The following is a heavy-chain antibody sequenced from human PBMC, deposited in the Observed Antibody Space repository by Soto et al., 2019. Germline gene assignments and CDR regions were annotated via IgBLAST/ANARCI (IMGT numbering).Heavy chain of an antibody. Sequence: EVQLLESGGGLVQPGGSLRLSCAASGFTFSSYAMSWVRQAPGKGLEWVSASSGSGGSTYYADSVKGRFTISRDISKNTLYLQMTSLRAEDTAGYYCAKPPSGIVATKEAYFDCWGQGTLVTVSS. J-gene: IGHJ4*02. CDR1: GFTFSSYA. CDR3: AKPPSGIVATKEAYFDC. V-gene: IGHV3-23*01. D-gene: IGHD5-12*01. CDR2: SSGSGGST.